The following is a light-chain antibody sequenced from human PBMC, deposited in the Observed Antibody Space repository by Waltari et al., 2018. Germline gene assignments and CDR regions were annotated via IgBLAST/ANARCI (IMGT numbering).Light chain of an antibody. CDR3: QKYNSAPWT. CDR1: QRISNS. J-gene: IGKJ1*01. Sequence: DIQMTQSPSSLSASVGDRVTITCRASQRISNSLAWYQQKPGKVPKLLIYAASTLQSGVPSRFSGSGSGTDFTLTISSLQPEDVATYYCQKYNSAPWTFGQGTKVEIK. CDR2: AAS. V-gene: IGKV1-27*01.